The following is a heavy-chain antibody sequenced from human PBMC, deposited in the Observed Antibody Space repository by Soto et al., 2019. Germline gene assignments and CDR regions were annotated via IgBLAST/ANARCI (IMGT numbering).Heavy chain of an antibody. CDR1: GFTFSSYA. CDR2: ISGSGGST. V-gene: IGHV3-23*01. CDR3: AKDPYSSGWYFDY. J-gene: IGHJ4*02. Sequence: GGSLRLSCAASGFTFSSYAMSWVRQAPGKGLEWVSAISGSGGSTYYADSGKGRFTIARDNSKNTLYLQMNSLRAEDTAVYYCAKDPYSSGWYFDYWGQGTLVTVSS. D-gene: IGHD6-19*01.